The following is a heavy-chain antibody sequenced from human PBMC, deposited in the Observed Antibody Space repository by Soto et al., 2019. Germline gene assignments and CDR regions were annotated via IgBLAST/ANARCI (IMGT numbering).Heavy chain of an antibody. CDR2: INRDGSKK. Sequence: EVQLEESGGDLVQPGGSLRLSCAASGFTLSAYWMTWVRQAPGKGLEWVANINRDGSKKSYLDSVRGRFTISRDNVGNSLYLQMDSLRADDTALYYCARDVSTGSSSLYLDAFDIWGQGTMVTVYS. J-gene: IGHJ3*02. CDR1: GFTLSAYW. CDR3: ARDVSTGSSSLYLDAFDI. V-gene: IGHV3-7*05. D-gene: IGHD6-13*01.